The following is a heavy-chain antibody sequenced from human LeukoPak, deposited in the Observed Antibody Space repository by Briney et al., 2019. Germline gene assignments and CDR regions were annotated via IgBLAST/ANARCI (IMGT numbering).Heavy chain of an antibody. CDR3: ARDHSEWLPWLDY. Sequence: GGSLRLSCAASGFTFSSDSMNWVRQAPGKGLEWVSSISSSSSYIYYADSVKGRFTISRDNAKNSLYLQMNSLRAEDTAVYYCARDHSEWLPWLDYWGQGTLVTVSS. D-gene: IGHD3-3*01. CDR1: GFTFSSDS. V-gene: IGHV3-21*01. J-gene: IGHJ4*02. CDR2: ISSSSSYI.